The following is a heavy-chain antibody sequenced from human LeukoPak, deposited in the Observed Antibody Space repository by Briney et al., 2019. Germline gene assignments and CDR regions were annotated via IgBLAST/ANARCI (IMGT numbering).Heavy chain of an antibody. Sequence: SETLSLTCTVSGDSISRYYWSWIRQPPGKGLEWIGYIYDSGSTNYNPSLKSRVTISVDTSKNQFSLRLSSVTAADTAVYYCARRGRGYSYGCDWGQGTLVTVSS. CDR1: GDSISRYY. V-gene: IGHV4-59*01. J-gene: IGHJ4*02. CDR2: IYDSGST. CDR3: ARRGRGYSYGCD. D-gene: IGHD5-18*01.